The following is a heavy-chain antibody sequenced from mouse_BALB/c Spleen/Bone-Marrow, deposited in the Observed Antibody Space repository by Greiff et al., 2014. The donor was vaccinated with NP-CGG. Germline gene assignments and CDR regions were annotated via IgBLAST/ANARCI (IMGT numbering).Heavy chain of an antibody. D-gene: IGHD2-10*02. CDR2: INPYNGGT. J-gene: IGHJ3*01. CDR1: GYSFTGYY. V-gene: IGHV1S30*01. CDR3: ARQLYGNYAY. Sequence: EVQLVESGPELVKPGPSVKISCKASGYSFTGYYMHWVKQSHGKSLEWIGEINPYNGGTSYNQKLKGKATLTVDTSSSTAFMELHSLTSEDSLVYYCARQLYGNYAYWGQGTLVTVSA.